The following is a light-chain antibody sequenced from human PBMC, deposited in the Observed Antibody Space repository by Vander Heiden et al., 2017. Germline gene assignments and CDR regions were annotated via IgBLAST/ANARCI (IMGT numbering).Light chain of an antibody. V-gene: IGKV3-15*01. CDR3: QQYNNWPYT. CDR2: GAS. J-gene: IGKJ2*01. CDR1: QSVSSN. Sequence: EIVLPQSPATLSVSPGERATLSCRASQSVSSNVAWYQQKPGQAPRLLIYGASTRATGIPARFSGSGSGTEFTLTISRLQSEDFAVYYCQQYNNWPYTFGQGTKLEIK.